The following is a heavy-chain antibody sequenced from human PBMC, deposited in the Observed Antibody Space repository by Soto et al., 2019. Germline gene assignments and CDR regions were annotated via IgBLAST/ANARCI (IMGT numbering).Heavy chain of an antibody. Sequence: KPSETLSLTCAVSGGSISSGGYSWSWIRQPPGKGLEWIGYIHHSGSTYYNPSLKSRVTISVDRSKNQFSLKLSSVTAADAAVYYCARVMVRGGIYYFDYWGQGTLVTVSS. CDR1: GGSISSGGYS. J-gene: IGHJ4*02. CDR2: IHHSGST. D-gene: IGHD3-10*01. V-gene: IGHV4-30-2*01. CDR3: ARVMVRGGIYYFDY.